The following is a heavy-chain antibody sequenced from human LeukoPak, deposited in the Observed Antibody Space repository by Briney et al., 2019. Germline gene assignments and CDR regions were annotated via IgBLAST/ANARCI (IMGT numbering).Heavy chain of an antibody. CDR2: IRYDGSNK. CDR1: GFTFSSYG. Sequence: PGGSLRLSCAASGFTFSSYGMHWVRQAPGKGLEWVAFIRYDGSNKYYADSVKGRFTISRDNSKNTLYLQMNSLRAEDTAVYYCAKDPYSSSWYFDYWGQGTLVTVSS. V-gene: IGHV3-30*02. CDR3: AKDPYSSSWYFDY. D-gene: IGHD6-13*01. J-gene: IGHJ4*02.